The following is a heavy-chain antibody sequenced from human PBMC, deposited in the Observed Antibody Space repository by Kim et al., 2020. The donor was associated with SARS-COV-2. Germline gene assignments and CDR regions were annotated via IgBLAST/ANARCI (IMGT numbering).Heavy chain of an antibody. CDR3: AKTTINYDYIWGSYRLGAFDI. V-gene: IGHV3-33*06. CDR2: IWYDGSNK. J-gene: IGHJ3*02. Sequence: GGSLRLSCAASGFTFSSYGMHWVRQAPGKGLEWVAVIWYDGSNKYYADSVKGRFTISRDNSKNTLYLQMNSLRAEDTAVYYCAKTTINYDYIWGSYRLGAFDIWGQGTMVTVSS. CDR1: GFTFSSYG. D-gene: IGHD3-16*02.